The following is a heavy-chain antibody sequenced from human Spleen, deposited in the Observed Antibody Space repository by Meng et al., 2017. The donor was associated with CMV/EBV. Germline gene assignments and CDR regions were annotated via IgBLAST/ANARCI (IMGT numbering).Heavy chain of an antibody. D-gene: IGHD6-13*01. CDR2: IYYSGST. Sequence: GSLRLSCTVSGGSVSSGSYYWSWIRQPPGKGLEWIGYIYYSGSTNYNPSLKSRVTISVDTSKNQFSLKLSSVTAADTAVYYCARALWAATGVVFDYWGQGTLVTVSS. J-gene: IGHJ4*02. CDR3: ARALWAATGVVFDY. V-gene: IGHV4-61*01. CDR1: GGSVSSGSYY.